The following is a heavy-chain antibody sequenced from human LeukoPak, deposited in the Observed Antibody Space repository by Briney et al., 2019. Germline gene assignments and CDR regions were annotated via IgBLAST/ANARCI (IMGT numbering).Heavy chain of an antibody. J-gene: IGHJ4*02. CDR2: IYTSGST. Sequence: ASETLSLTCTVSGGSTSSYYWSWIRQPPGKGLEWIGYIYTSGSTNYNPSLRGRVTISLDTSKNQFSLKLTSVTAADTAVYHCARLRYHYSSGSSYYFDYWGQGTLVTVSS. V-gene: IGHV4-4*09. CDR3: ARLRYHYSSGSSYYFDY. CDR1: GGSTSSYY. D-gene: IGHD3-10*01.